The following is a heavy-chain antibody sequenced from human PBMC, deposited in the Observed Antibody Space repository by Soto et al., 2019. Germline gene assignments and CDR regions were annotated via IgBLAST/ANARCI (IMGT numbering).Heavy chain of an antibody. CDR3: AGGAAGTWGWFDP. Sequence: QVQLVESGGGVVQPGRSLRLSCAASGFTFSSYAMHWVRQAPGKGLEWVAVISYDGSNKYYADSVKGRFTISRDNSKNTLYLQMNSLRAEDTAVYYCAGGAAGTWGWFDPWGQGTLVTVSS. J-gene: IGHJ5*02. V-gene: IGHV3-30-3*01. CDR1: GFTFSSYA. CDR2: ISYDGSNK. D-gene: IGHD6-13*01.